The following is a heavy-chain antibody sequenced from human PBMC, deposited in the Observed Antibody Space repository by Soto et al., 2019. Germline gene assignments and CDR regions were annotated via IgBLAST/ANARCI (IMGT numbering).Heavy chain of an antibody. V-gene: IGHV1-46*01. D-gene: IGHD6-13*01. J-gene: IGHJ5*02. CDR1: GYTFISNY. CDR2: INPGGGNT. Sequence: ASLKVSCKASGYTFISNYIHWVRRAPGPGLEWMGTINPGGGNTNYAQKFQGRVTMTRDTSTSTVYMDLRSLTSEDTAVYYCARDHSIASSGAWWLDPWGQGTLVTVSS. CDR3: ARDHSIASSGAWWLDP.